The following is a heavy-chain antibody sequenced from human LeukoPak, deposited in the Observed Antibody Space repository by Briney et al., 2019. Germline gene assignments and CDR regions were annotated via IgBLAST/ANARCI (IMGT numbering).Heavy chain of an antibody. J-gene: IGHJ4*02. D-gene: IGHD6-25*01. CDR1: GGSISSGSYY. CDR3: ARAVAIAAAGFDY. CDR2: IYTSGST. Sequence: SQTLSLTCTVSGGSISSGSYYWSWIRQPAGKGLEWIGRIYTSGSTNYNPSLKSRVTISVDTSKNQFSLKLSSVTAADTAVYYCARAVAIAAAGFDYWGQGTLVTVSS. V-gene: IGHV4-61*02.